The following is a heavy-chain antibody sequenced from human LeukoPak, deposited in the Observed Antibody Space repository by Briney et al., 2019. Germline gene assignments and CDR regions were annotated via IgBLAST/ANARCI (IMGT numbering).Heavy chain of an antibody. J-gene: IGHJ4*02. D-gene: IGHD2-2*01. V-gene: IGHV3-23*01. Sequence: GGSLRLSCAASGFTFSSYAMSWVRQAPGKGLEWVSAISGSGGSTYYADSVKGRFTISRDNSKNTLYLQMNSLRAEDTAVYYCAKDYTAVVSAAMFGDWGQGTLVTVSS. CDR3: AKDYTAVVSAAMFGD. CDR2: ISGSGGST. CDR1: GFTFSSYA.